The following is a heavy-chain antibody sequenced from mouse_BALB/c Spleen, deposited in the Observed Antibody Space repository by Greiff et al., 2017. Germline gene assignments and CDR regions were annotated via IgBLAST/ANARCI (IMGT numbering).Heavy chain of an antibody. Sequence: EVQRVESGGGLVKPGGSLKLSCAASGFTFSDYYMYWVRQTPEKRLEWVATISDGGSYTYYPDSVKGRFTISRDNAKNNLYLQMSSLKSEDTAMYYCARDRGTARFAYWGQGTLVTVSA. CDR1: GFTFSDYY. J-gene: IGHJ3*01. V-gene: IGHV5-4*02. CDR3: ARDRGTARFAY. D-gene: IGHD1-2*01. CDR2: ISDGGSYT.